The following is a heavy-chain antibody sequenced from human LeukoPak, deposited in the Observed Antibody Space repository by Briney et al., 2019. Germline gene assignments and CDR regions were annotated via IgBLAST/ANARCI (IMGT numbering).Heavy chain of an antibody. CDR3: VRGAKCSVADCDSTKEYVYYFDY. D-gene: IGHD2-21*01. CDR1: GYTFSNND. CDR2: MNPISGNT. V-gene: IGHV1-8*03. Sequence: ASVKVSCKASGYTFSNNDINWVRQATGQGLEWMGWMNPISGNTGFAQKFQGRVTITRITSISTAYMEMSSLRSDDTAVYYCVRGAKCSVADCDSTKEYVYYFDYWGQGTLVTVSS. J-gene: IGHJ4*02.